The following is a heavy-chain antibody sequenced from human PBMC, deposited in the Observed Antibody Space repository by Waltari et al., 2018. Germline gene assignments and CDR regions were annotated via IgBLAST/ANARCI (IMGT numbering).Heavy chain of an antibody. D-gene: IGHD6-6*01. J-gene: IGHJ4*02. CDR2: IKQDGSEK. Sequence: VTLVESGGGVVQPGGSLRLSCAAAGSTYSPSWSRWFCQAPGKGLEWVANIKQDGSEKYYVDSVKGRFTISRDNAKNSLYLQMNSLRAEDTAVYYCAREAEYSSSQFDYWGQGTLVTVSS. V-gene: IGHV3-7*01. CDR1: GSTYSPSW. CDR3: AREAEYSSSQFDY.